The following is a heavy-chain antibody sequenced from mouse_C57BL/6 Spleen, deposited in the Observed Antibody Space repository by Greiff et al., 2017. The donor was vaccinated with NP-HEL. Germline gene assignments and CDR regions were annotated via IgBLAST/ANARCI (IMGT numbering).Heavy chain of an antibody. CDR2: IDPSDSYT. V-gene: IGHV1-69*01. J-gene: IGHJ1*01. D-gene: IGHD1-1*01. Sequence: QVQLQQPGAELVMPGASVKLSCKASGYTFTSYWMHWVKQRPGQGLEWIGEIDPSDSYTNYNQKFKGKSTLTVDKSSSTAYMQLSSLTSEDSAVYYCARFGGSSPGYFDVWGPGTTVTVSS. CDR3: ARFGGSSPGYFDV. CDR1: GYTFTSYW.